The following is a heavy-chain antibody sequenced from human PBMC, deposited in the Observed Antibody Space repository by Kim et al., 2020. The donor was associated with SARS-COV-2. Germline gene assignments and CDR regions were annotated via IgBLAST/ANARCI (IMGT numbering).Heavy chain of an antibody. CDR3: ATGQMEWLRYYFDY. Sequence: AQKFQGRVTMTEDTSTDTAYMGLSSLRSEDTAVYYCATGQMEWLRYYFDYWGQGTLVTVSS. D-gene: IGHD5-12*01. V-gene: IGHV1-24*01. J-gene: IGHJ4*02.